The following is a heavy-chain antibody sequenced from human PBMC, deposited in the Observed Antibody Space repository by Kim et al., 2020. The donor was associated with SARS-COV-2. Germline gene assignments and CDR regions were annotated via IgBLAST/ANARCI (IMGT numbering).Heavy chain of an antibody. D-gene: IGHD3-10*01. CDR2: IYYSGST. Sequence: SETLSLTCTVSGGSISSSSYYWGWIRQPPGKGLEWIGSIYYSGSTYYNPSLKSRVTISVDTSKNQFSLKLSSVTAADTAVYYCARLGEGFGELLYLGYWGQGTLVTVSS. J-gene: IGHJ4*02. CDR1: GGSISSSSYY. V-gene: IGHV4-39*01. CDR3: ARLGEGFGELLYLGY.